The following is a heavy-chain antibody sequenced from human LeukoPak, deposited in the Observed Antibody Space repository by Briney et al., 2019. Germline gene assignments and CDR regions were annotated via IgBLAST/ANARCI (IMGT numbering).Heavy chain of an antibody. D-gene: IGHD4-23*01. Sequence: PSETLSLTCTVPGGSISSYYWSWIRQPPGKGLEWIGYIYYSGSTNYNPPLKSRVTISVDTSKNQFSLKLSSVTAADTAVYYCARPDYGGSLIPTDAFDIWGQGTMVTVSS. V-gene: IGHV4-59*01. CDR2: IYYSGST. J-gene: IGHJ3*02. CDR1: GGSISSYY. CDR3: ARPDYGGSLIPTDAFDI.